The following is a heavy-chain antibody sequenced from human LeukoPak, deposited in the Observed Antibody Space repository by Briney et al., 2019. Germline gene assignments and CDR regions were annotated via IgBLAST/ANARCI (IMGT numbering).Heavy chain of an antibody. CDR2: MDPNRGNT. J-gene: IGHJ5*01. D-gene: IGHD2-2*01. V-gene: IGHV1-8*02. CDR1: GYIFTSFD. Sequence: GASVNVSCKASGYIFTSFDINWVRQAPGQGLEWMGWMDPNRGNTGYAPKFQGRVTMARSTSVTTAYMELSSLTSEDTAVYYCARGLSRCSSGNCYEPNWLDSWGQGTLVTVSS. CDR3: ARGLSRCSSGNCYEPNWLDS.